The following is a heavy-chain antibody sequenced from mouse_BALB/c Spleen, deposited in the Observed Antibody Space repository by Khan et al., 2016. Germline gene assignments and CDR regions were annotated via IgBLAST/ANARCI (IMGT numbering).Heavy chain of an antibody. D-gene: IGHD1-1*01. V-gene: IGHV3-8*02. CDR3: ARYACSTYVRGFAY. J-gene: IGHJ4*01. Sequence: EVQLQESGPSLVKLSQTLSLTYSVTDDSITSGYWNWIRKFPGNKLEYMGYISHSGSTYYNPSLKSRISITRDTSKNQYYLQLNSVTTEDTATYYCARYACSTYVRGFAYWSQGTSVTVSS. CDR1: DDSITSGY. CDR2: ISHSGST.